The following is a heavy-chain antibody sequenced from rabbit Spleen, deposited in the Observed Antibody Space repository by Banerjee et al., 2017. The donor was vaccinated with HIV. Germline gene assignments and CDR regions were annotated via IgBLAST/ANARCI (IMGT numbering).Heavy chain of an antibody. CDR3: ASDTSSSFSSFCMDL. J-gene: IGHJ6*01. CDR1: GVSFSFSSY. Sequence: QSLEESGGDLVKPGASLTLTCTASGVSFSFSSYMCWVRQAPGKGLEWIACIDTGSSGFSDFGTRAKVRFSISKTSSTTVPLQVTRLTAADTASYFCASDTSSSFSSFCMDLWGPGTLVTVS. CDR2: IDTGSSGFS. D-gene: IGHD1-1*01. V-gene: IGHV1S40*01.